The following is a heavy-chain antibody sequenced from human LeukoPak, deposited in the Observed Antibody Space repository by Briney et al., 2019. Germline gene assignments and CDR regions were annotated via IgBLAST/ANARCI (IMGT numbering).Heavy chain of an antibody. D-gene: IGHD3-10*01. CDR3: ARGFGDYYAFDI. J-gene: IGHJ3*02. CDR2: INSNGGST. V-gene: IGHV3-64*01. CDR1: GFTFSSYA. Sequence: GGSLRLSCAASGFTFSSYAMHWVRQAPGKGLEYVSAINSNGGSTYYANSVKGRFTISRDNSKNTLYLQMGSLRAEDMAVYYCARGFGDYYAFDIWGQGTMVTVSP.